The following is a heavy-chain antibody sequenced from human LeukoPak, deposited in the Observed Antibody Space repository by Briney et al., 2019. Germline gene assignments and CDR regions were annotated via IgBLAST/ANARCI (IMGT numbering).Heavy chain of an antibody. J-gene: IGHJ6*02. CDR2: TVSEIDGGTT. CDR1: GFTFNYAW. CDR3: TTDEDWNYARKDV. V-gene: IGHV3-15*04. Sequence: PGGSLRLSCAASGFTFNYAWMSWVRQVPGKGLEWVGQTVSEIDGGTTDYATPVKGRFTISRDDSKSTLNLQMNSLKIEDTAVYYCTTDEDWNYARKDVWGQGATVIVSS. D-gene: IGHD1-7*01.